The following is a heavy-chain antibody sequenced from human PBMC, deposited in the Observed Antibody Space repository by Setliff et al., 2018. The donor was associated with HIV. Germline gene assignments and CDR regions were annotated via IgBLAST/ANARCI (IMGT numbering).Heavy chain of an antibody. CDR1: GFPFTSFS. Sequence: GGSLRLSCAASGFPFTSFSINWVRQAPGKGLEWVSRIYDSGDIWYADSVKGRFTISRDNAKSSLYLQMNSLRAEDTAVYYCTRDQEHIIVVSATGNMPGYLHYYYMDVWGKGSTVTVSS. CDR3: TRDQEHIIVVSATGNMPGYLHYYYMDV. V-gene: IGHV3-48*01. CDR2: IYDSGDI. J-gene: IGHJ6*03. D-gene: IGHD2-2*01.